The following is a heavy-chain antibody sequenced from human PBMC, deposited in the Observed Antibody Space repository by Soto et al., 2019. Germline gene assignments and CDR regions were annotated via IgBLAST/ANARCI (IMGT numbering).Heavy chain of an antibody. J-gene: IGHJ4*02. D-gene: IGHD6-19*01. CDR1: GFSLSTSGVG. CDR2: IYWDNDK. Sequence: QITLKESGPTLVKPTQTLTLTCTFSGFSLSTSGVGVGWIRQPPGKALEWLALIYWDNDKRYSPSLKSRLTITKNPSKNQVVLTETNIYPVDTATYYCAHRNMAGRGLRFDHWGQGTLTTVSS. V-gene: IGHV2-5*02. CDR3: AHRNMAGRGLRFDH.